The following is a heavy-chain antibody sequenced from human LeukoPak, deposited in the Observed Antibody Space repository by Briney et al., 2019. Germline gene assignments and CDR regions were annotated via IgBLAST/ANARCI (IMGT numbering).Heavy chain of an antibody. CDR3: TRETSSRYFDY. J-gene: IGHJ4*02. CDR2: MNPNSGRT. CDR1: GYTFTSYA. Sequence: GASVKVSCKASGYTFTSYAMHWVRQAPGQGLEWMGWMNPNSGRTGYAQNFQGRITITRNTSISTAYLELSSLRSDDTAVYYCTRETSSRYFDYWGQGTLVTVSS. V-gene: IGHV1-8*03.